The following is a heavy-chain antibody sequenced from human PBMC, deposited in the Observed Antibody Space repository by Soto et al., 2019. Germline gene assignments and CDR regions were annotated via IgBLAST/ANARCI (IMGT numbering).Heavy chain of an antibody. CDR3: ASWKYSSSFYYFDY. D-gene: IGHD6-13*01. J-gene: IGHJ4*02. CDR2: ISAYNGNT. Sequence: PGASVKVSCKASGYTFTSYGISWVRQAPGQGLEWMGWISAYNGNTNYAQKLQGRVTMTTDTSTSTAYMELRSLRSDDTAVYYCASWKYSSSFYYFDYWGQGTLVTVSS. CDR1: GYTFTSYG. V-gene: IGHV1-18*01.